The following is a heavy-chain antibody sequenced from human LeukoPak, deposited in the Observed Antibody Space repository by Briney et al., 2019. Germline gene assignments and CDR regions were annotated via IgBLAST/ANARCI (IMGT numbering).Heavy chain of an antibody. CDR2: MNPNSGNT. J-gene: IGHJ4*02. Sequence: ASVKVSCKASGYTFTSYDINWVRQATGQGLEWMGWMNPNSGNTGYAQKFQGRVTITRNTSISTAYMELSSLRSEDTAVYYCVRENLGGTNPNFDYWGQGTLVTVSS. D-gene: IGHD4-23*01. CDR1: GYTFTSYD. V-gene: IGHV1-8*03. CDR3: VRENLGGTNPNFDY.